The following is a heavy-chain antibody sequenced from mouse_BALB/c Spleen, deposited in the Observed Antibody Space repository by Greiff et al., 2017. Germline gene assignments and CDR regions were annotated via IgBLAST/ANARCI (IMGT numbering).Heavy chain of an antibody. D-gene: IGHD1-1*01. CDR2: ISSGSSTI. CDR3: ARNYGSRSAWFAY. V-gene: IGHV5-17*02. J-gene: IGHJ3*01. Sequence: EVKLMESGGGLVQPGGSRKLSCAASGFTFSSFGMHWVRQAPEKGLEWVAYISSGSSTIYYADTVKGRFTISRDNPKNTLFLQMTSLRSEDTAMYYCARNYGSRSAWFAYWGQGTLVTVSA. CDR1: GFTFSSFG.